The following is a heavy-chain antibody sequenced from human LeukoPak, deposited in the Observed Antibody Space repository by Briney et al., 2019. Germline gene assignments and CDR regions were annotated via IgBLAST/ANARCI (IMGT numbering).Heavy chain of an antibody. CDR3: AKTYDSGAYYPDY. CDR1: GYTFTGYY. D-gene: IGHD3-22*01. V-gene: IGHV1-2*02. Sequence: ASVKVSCKTSGYTFTGYYMHWVRQAPGQGLEWMGWINPNSGGTNYAEKFQGRVTMTRDTSINTAYMELSSLRSDDTAVYYCAKTYDSGAYYPDYWGQGTLFTVSS. CDR2: INPNSGGT. J-gene: IGHJ4*02.